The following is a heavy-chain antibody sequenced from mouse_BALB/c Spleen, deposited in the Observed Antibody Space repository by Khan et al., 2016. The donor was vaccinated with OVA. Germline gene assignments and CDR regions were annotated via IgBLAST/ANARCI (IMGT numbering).Heavy chain of an antibody. CDR3: AMHGYGGFAY. V-gene: IGHV1-18*01. CDR2: ITPNNGGT. Sequence: VRLQQSGPELVKPGASVKIPCKASGYTFTDYNMDWVKQSHGKSLEWIGDITPNNGGTIYNQKFKGKATLTVAQATRTAYMELRSLTSEDTAVYYCAMHGYGGFAYWGQGTLVTVSA. D-gene: IGHD2-2*01. CDR1: GYTFTDYN. J-gene: IGHJ3*01.